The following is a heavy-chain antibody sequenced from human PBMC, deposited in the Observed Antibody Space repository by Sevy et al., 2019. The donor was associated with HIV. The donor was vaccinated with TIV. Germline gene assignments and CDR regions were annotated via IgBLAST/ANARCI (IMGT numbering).Heavy chain of an antibody. J-gene: IGHJ5*02. CDR1: GGSISSYY. V-gene: IGHV4-59*13. D-gene: IGHD6-19*01. Sequence: SETLSLTCTVSGGSISSYYWSWIRQPPGKGLEWIGYIYYSGSTNYNPSLKSRVTISVDTSKNQFSLKLSSVTAADTAVYYCARESSGWYANWFYPWGQGTLVTVSS. CDR3: ARESSGWYANWFYP. CDR2: IYYSGST.